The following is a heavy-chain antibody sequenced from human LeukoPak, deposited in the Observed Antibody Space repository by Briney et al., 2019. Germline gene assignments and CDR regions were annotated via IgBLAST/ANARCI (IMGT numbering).Heavy chain of an antibody. J-gene: IGHJ4*02. CDR1: GFTFSSYA. V-gene: IGHV3-30-3*01. CDR2: ISYDGSNE. D-gene: IGHD4-23*01. Sequence: GGSLRLSCAASGFTFSSYAMHWVRQAPGKGLEWVAFISYDGSNEYYADSVKGRFTISRDNSKNTLYPQMNSLRAEDTAVYYCARAVVGTPDYWGQGTLVTVSS. CDR3: ARAVVGTPDY.